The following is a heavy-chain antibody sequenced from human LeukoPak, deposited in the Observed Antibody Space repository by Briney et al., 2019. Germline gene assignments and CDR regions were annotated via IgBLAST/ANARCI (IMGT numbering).Heavy chain of an antibody. D-gene: IGHD1-26*01. Sequence: GGSLRLSCAASGFTFSDYYMSWIRQAPGKGLEGVSYISSSGSTIYYADSVKGRFTISRDNAKNSLYLQMNSLRAEDTAVYYCARDHRSGSYRDHWGQGTLVTVSS. CDR1: GFTFSDYY. CDR3: ARDHRSGSYRDH. CDR2: ISSSGSTI. V-gene: IGHV3-11*01. J-gene: IGHJ4*02.